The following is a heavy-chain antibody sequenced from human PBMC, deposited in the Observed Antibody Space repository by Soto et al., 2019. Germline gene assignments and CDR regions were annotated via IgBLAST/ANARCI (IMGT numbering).Heavy chain of an antibody. CDR2: ISGSGGST. V-gene: IGHV3-23*01. D-gene: IGHD2-2*01. Sequence: ELQLLESGGGLVQPGGSLRLSCAASGIIFSSYAMSWVRQAPGKGQEWVSAISGSGGSTYYADSVKGRFTISRDNSKNTLYLQMNSLRAEDTAVYYCAKEKISTRCCNWFDPWGQGTLVTVSS. CDR3: AKEKISTRCCNWFDP. J-gene: IGHJ5*02. CDR1: GIIFSSYA.